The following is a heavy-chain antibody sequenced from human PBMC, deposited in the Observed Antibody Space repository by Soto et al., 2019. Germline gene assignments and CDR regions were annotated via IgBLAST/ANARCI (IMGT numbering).Heavy chain of an antibody. CDR2: IYYSGST. CDR3: ARVLRSNIVGSLAFDI. J-gene: IGHJ3*02. V-gene: IGHV4-59*01. Sequence: QVQLQESGPGLVKPSETLSLTCTVSGGSISSYYWSWIRQPPGKGLEWIGYIYYSGSTNYNPSLKSRVTISVDTSKNQFSLKLSSVTAADTAVYYCARVLRSNIVGSLAFDIWGQGTMVTVSS. D-gene: IGHD2-15*01. CDR1: GGSISSYY.